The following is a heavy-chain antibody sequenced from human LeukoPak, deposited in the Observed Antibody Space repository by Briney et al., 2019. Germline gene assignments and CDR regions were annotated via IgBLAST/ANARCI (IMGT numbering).Heavy chain of an antibody. J-gene: IGHJ5*02. V-gene: IGHV3-74*01. CDR2: INSDGSST. Sequence: GGSLRLSCAASGLTFSSYWMHWVRQAPGKGLVWVSRINSDGSSTSYADSVKGRFTISRDNAKNTLYLQMNSLRAEDTAVYYCARDLIAAAGRNWFDPWGQGTLVTVSS. CDR3: ARDLIAAAGRNWFDP. D-gene: IGHD6-13*01. CDR1: GLTFSSYW.